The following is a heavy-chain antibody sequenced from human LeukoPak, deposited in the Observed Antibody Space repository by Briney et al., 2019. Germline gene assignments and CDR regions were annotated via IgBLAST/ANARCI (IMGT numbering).Heavy chain of an antibody. CDR2: IYHTGKT. CDR1: GGSISSGNHY. J-gene: IGHJ4*02. Sequence: SQPLSLTCTVSGGSISSGNHYWSWIRQPPGKGLEWIGYIYHTGKTYYNPSLKSRVTISLDTSKNQFSLTLSSVTAADTAVYYCARKLGYCTSAGCFNNVDYWGQGTLVTLSS. V-gene: IGHV4-30-4*01. CDR3: ARKLGYCTSAGCFNNVDY. D-gene: IGHD2-8*01.